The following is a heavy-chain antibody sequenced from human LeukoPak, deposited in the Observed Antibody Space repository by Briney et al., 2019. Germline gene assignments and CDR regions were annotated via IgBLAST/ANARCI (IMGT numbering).Heavy chain of an antibody. CDR2: ISAYNGNT. J-gene: IGHJ4*02. V-gene: IGHV1-18*04. CDR3: ARDRSSGY. D-gene: IGHD6-19*01. CDR1: GYSFTDYY. Sequence: GASVKVSCQASGYSFTDYYMHWVRQAPGQGLEWMGWISAYNGNTNYAQKLQGRVTMTTDTSTSTAYMELRSLRSDDTAVYYCARDRSSGYWGQGTLVTVSS.